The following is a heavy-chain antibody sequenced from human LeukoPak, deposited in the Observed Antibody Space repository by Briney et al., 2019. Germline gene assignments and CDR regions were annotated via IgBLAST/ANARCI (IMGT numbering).Heavy chain of an antibody. CDR2: IYYSGST. Sequence: SETLSLTCAVYGGSFSGYYWSWIRQPPGKGLEWIGYIYYSGSTNYNPSLKSRVTISVDTSKNQFSLKLSSVTAADTAVYYCARGVILAPFDYWGQGTLVTVSS. CDR3: ARGVILAPFDY. V-gene: IGHV4-59*01. D-gene: IGHD3-16*02. J-gene: IGHJ4*02. CDR1: GGSFSGYY.